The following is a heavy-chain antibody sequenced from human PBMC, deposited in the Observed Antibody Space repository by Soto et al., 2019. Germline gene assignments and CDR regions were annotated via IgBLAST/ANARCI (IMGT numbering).Heavy chain of an antibody. Sequence: PGGSLKISCKGSGYSFTSYGIGWVRQMPGKGLEWMGIIYPGDSDTRYSPSFQGQVTISADKSISTAYLQWSSLKASDTAMYYCARRGEYCSSTSCYSRPWFDPWGQGTLVTVSS. J-gene: IGHJ5*02. CDR3: ARRGEYCSSTSCYSRPWFDP. CDR2: IYPGDSDT. D-gene: IGHD2-2*01. CDR1: GYSFTSYG. V-gene: IGHV5-51*01.